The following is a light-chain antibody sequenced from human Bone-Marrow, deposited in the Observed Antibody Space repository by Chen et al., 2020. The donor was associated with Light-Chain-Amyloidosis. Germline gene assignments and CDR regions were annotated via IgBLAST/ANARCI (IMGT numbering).Light chain of an antibody. CDR1: QSVSSN. J-gene: IGKJ1*01. CDR3: QQYNNWPPWT. CDR2: GAS. V-gene: IGKV3-15*01. Sequence: EIVMTQYPATLSVSPGERATLSCRASQSVSSNLAWYQQTPGQAPRLLIYGASTRATGIPARFSGSGSGTEFTLTISSLQSEDFAVYYCQQYNNWPPWTFGQGTKVEIK.